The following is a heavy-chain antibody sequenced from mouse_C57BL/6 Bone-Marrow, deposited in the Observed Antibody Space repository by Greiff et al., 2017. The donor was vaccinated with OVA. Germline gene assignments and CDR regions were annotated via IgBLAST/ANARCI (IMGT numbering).Heavy chain of an antibody. Sequence: VQLVESGAELVRPGASVTLSCKASGYTFTDYEMHWVKQTPVHGLEWIGAIDPETGGTAYNQKFKGKAILTADKSSSTAYMELRSLTSEDSAVYYCTRGGYDLYFDYWGQGTTLTVSS. D-gene: IGHD2-3*01. CDR1: GYTFTDYE. J-gene: IGHJ2*01. CDR2: IDPETGGT. V-gene: IGHV1-15*01. CDR3: TRGGYDLYFDY.